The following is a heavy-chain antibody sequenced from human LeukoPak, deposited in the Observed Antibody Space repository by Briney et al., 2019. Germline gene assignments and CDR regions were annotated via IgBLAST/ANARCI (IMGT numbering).Heavy chain of an antibody. CDR2: IYYSGST. D-gene: IGHD3-22*01. V-gene: IGHV4-39*01. CDR1: GGSISSSSYY. Sequence: SETLSLTCTVSGGSISSSSYYWGWIRQPPGKGLEWIVSIYYSGSTYYNPSLKSRATISVDTSKNQFSLKLSSVTAADTAVYYCARHYYDSSGPHYKYGMDVWGQGTTVTVSS. J-gene: IGHJ6*02. CDR3: ARHYYDSSGPHYKYGMDV.